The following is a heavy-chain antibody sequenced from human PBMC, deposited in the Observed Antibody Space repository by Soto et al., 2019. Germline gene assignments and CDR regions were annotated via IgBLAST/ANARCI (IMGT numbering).Heavy chain of an antibody. Sequence: QVQLVQSGAEVKKPGASVKVSCKASGYTFTSYGISWVRQAPGQGLEWMGWINAHNGYTNYAQRLQGRVTVTTDTSTSTAYRELRSLRSDDTAVYYCARDWNYDILTGFPPNYGMDVWGQGTTVTVSS. CDR2: INAHNGYT. CDR3: ARDWNYDILTGFPPNYGMDV. V-gene: IGHV1-18*01. D-gene: IGHD3-9*01. CDR1: GYTFTSYG. J-gene: IGHJ6*02.